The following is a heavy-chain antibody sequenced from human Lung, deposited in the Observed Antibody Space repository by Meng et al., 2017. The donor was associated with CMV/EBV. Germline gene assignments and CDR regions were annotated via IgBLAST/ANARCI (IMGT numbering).Heavy chain of an antibody. V-gene: IGHV3-23*01. CDR1: GFIFSSCT. CDR2: INNSGGRT. J-gene: IGHJ4*02. D-gene: IGHD6-13*01. Sequence: SCAASGFIFSSCTMGWVRLAPGEGPEWVSDINNSGGRTYYVDSVRDRFTISRDNSKDALFLQMNSLRAEDTAVYYCARAGGASWYDYWGQGTLVTVSS. CDR3: ARAGGASWYDY.